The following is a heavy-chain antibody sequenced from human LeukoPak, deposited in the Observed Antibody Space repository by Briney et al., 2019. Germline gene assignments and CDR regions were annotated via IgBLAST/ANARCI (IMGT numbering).Heavy chain of an antibody. CDR2: IYYSGNT. D-gene: IGHD1-26*01. CDR3: AHSRSGTYSYFDY. CDR1: VHPLNSYH. Sequence: SETQSLTCTVSVHPLNSYHWSWLRQPPGKGLEWLRCIYYSGNTNCNPSLKSRVTISIDTSKHQFSLRVSPVTAADTAVYYCAHSRSGTYSYFDYWGQGTLVTVSS. V-gene: IGHV4-59*08. J-gene: IGHJ4*02.